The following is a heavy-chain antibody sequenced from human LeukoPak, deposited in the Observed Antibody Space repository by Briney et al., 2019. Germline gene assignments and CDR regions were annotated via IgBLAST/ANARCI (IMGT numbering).Heavy chain of an antibody. J-gene: IGHJ6*03. CDR1: GGTFSSYA. Sequence: SVKVSCKASGGTFSSYAISWVRQAPGQGLEWMGRIIPIFGTANYAQKFQGRVTITTDESTSTAYMELSSLRSEDTAVYYCARDGSVVVSNYYYYYYMDIWGKGTTVTVSS. D-gene: IGHD2-15*01. CDR2: IIPIFGTA. V-gene: IGHV1-69*05. CDR3: ARDGSVVVSNYYYYYYMDI.